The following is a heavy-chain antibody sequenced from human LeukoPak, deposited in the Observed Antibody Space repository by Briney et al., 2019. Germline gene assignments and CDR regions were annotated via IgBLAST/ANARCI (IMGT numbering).Heavy chain of an antibody. D-gene: IGHD3-3*01. Sequence: ASVKVSCKASGGTFSSYAISWVRQAPGQGLEWMGRIIPIFGTANYAQKFQGRVTITTDESTSTAYMELSSLRSEDTAVYYCARDLGDFWSGYYIGYWGQGTLVTVSS. J-gene: IGHJ4*02. CDR1: GGTFSSYA. V-gene: IGHV1-69*05. CDR2: IIPIFGTA. CDR3: ARDLGDFWSGYYIGY.